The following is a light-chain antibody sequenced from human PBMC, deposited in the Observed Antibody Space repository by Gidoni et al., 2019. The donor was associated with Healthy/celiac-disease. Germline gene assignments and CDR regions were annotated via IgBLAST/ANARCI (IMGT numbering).Light chain of an antibody. CDR3: QQYGSSPLT. V-gene: IGKV3-20*01. CDR1: QSVSSSY. CDR2: GAS. Sequence: EIVLTPSPGTRSLSPGERATLTCRASQSVSSSYLAWYQQKPGQAPRLLLYGASSRATGIPDRFSGSGSGTDFTLTISRLEPEDFAVYYCQQYGSSPLTFGGGTKVEIK. J-gene: IGKJ4*01.